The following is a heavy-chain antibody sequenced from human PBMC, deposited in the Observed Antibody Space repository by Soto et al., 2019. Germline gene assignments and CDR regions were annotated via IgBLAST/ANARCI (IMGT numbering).Heavy chain of an antibody. CDR2: VIPIFGKP. D-gene: IGHD5-12*01. CDR1: GGTFTSDA. V-gene: IGHV1-69*06. J-gene: IGHJ4*02. Sequence: QVRLVQSEAEVKKPGSSVKVSCKASGGTFTSDATAWVRQARGQGLEWMGGVIPIFGKPSYTQKFQGRVTSTADKSTSAVHMALSSLKSEDTAVYYCARCHFANSGPGYLEFWGQGTLVTVS. CDR3: ARCHFANSGPGYLEF.